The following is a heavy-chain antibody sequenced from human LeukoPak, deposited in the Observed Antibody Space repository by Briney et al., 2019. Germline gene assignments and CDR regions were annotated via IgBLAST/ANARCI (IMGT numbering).Heavy chain of an antibody. Sequence: SVKVSFKASVGTFSSYAISWVRQAPGQGLEWMGGIIPIFGTANYAQKFQGRVTITADESTSTAYMELSSLRSEDTAVYYCASNPEYCTNGVCYNPLDYWGQGTLVTVSS. V-gene: IGHV1-69*13. CDR3: ASNPEYCTNGVCYNPLDY. D-gene: IGHD2-8*01. CDR2: IIPIFGTA. CDR1: VGTFSSYA. J-gene: IGHJ4*02.